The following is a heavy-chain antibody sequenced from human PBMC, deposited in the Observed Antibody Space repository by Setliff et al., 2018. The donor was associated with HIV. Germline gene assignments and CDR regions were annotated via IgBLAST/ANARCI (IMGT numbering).Heavy chain of an antibody. CDR3: ATSPLGYCSGGSCSHYFDY. CDR1: GYSFTTYW. D-gene: IGHD2-15*01. CDR2: IYPGDSDT. Sequence: TGESLKISCKGSGYSFTTYWIGWVRQMPGKGLEWMGIIYPGDSDTRYSPSFQGQVTISADKSISTAYLQWSSLKASDTAMYYCATSPLGYCSGGSCSHYFDYWGPGTLVTVSS. V-gene: IGHV5-51*01. J-gene: IGHJ4*02.